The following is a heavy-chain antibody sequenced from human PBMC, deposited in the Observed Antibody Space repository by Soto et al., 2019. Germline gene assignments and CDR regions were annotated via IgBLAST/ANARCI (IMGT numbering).Heavy chain of an antibody. Sequence: QVHLVQSGGGAVQPGRSLRVSCSTSGFIFSAYGMHWVRQAPGKGLGWVAFINYDGSSKFYGDSVKGRFTISRDNSKNMLYLQLNSLRGEDTAIYYCARCKQKVIHCAMDVWGQGATVTATS. CDR3: ARCKQKVIHCAMDV. J-gene: IGHJ6*02. V-gene: IGHV3-33*01. CDR1: GFIFSAYG. D-gene: IGHD2-21*01. CDR2: INYDGSSK.